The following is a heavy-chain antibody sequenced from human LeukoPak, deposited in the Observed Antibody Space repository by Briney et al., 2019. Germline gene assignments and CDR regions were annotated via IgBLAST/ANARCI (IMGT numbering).Heavy chain of an antibody. CDR2: INPNSGGT. J-gene: IGHJ6*03. V-gene: IGHV1-2*02. Sequence: ASVTVSYKGSGYTFTEYYMHWVRQAPGKGGEGVGWINPNSGGTNYAQKFQGRVTMTRDTSISTAYMELSRLRSDDTAVYYCARAQGDPRPDYYMDVWGKGTTVTVSS. CDR3: ARAQGDPRPDYYMDV. D-gene: IGHD3-16*01. CDR1: GYTFTEYY.